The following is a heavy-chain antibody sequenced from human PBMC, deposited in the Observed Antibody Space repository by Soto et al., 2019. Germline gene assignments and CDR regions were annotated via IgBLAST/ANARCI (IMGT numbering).Heavy chain of an antibody. CDR1: GGSSSGYY. J-gene: IGHJ6*03. Sequence: LETLSLTCTVSGGSSSGYYWNWIRQPTGKGLEWIGYFYNSGSTNYNPSLKSRVSISVDTSKNQLSLRLNSVTAADTAVYFCARDLSAGSSYNYYYYYMDVWGKGTTLTVSS. CDR2: FYNSGST. V-gene: IGHV4-59*01. CDR3: ARDLSAGSSYNYYYYYMDV. D-gene: IGHD3-10*01.